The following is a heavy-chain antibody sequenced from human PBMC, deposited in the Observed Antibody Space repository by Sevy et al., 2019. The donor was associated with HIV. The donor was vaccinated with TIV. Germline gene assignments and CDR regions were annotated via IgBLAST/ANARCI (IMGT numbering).Heavy chain of an antibody. D-gene: IGHD2-21*01. CDR3: TSDLPPSPTIVPHFDY. Sequence: GGSLILSCAAYGFSFSSYEMNWVRQAPGKGLEWVSSITSSGSNIYYSDSVNDRFTISGDNAKNSLYLQMNNLRAEDTALYYCTSDLPPSPTIVPHFDYWRQGTLVTVSS. CDR1: GFSFSSYE. V-gene: IGHV3-48*03. CDR2: ITSSGSNI. J-gene: IGHJ4*02.